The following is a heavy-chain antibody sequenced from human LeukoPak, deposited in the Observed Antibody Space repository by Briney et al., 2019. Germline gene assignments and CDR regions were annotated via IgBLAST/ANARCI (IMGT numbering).Heavy chain of an antibody. CDR3: ARGASSSSGGYYYYYMDV. J-gene: IGHJ6*03. D-gene: IGHD6-6*01. Sequence: SETLSLTCTVSGYSISSGYYWGWIRQPPGKGLEWIGSIYHSGSTYYNPSLKSRVTISVDTSKNQFSLKLSSVTAADTAVYYCARGASSSSGGYYYYYMDVWGKGTTVTVSS. V-gene: IGHV4-38-2*02. CDR2: IYHSGST. CDR1: GYSISSGYY.